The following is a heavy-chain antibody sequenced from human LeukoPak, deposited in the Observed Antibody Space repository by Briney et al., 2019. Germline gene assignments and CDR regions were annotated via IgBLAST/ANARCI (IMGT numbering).Heavy chain of an antibody. V-gene: IGHV3-23*01. CDR3: AKQSGYYYMDV. D-gene: IGHD6-25*01. CDR1: GFTFSSYA. J-gene: IGHJ6*03. CDR2: ISGSGGST. Sequence: GGSLRLSCAASGFTFSSYAMNWVRQAPGKGLEWVSTISGSGGSTYYADSVKGRFTISRDNSKNTLFLQMNSLRAEDTAVYYCAKQSGYYYMDVWGKGTTVTVSS.